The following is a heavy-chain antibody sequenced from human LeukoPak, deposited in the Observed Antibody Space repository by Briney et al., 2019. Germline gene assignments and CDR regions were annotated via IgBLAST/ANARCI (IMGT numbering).Heavy chain of an antibody. D-gene: IGHD3-10*01. CDR1: GGSISSSSYY. Sequence: SETLSLTCTVSGGSISSSSYYWGWLRQPPGTGLEWIGSIYYSGSTYYNPSLKSRVTISVDTSKNQFSLKLSSVTAADTALYYCARRDYYGSGRGFDPWGQGTLVTVSS. CDR3: ARRDYYGSGRGFDP. V-gene: IGHV4-39*01. CDR2: IYYSGST. J-gene: IGHJ5*02.